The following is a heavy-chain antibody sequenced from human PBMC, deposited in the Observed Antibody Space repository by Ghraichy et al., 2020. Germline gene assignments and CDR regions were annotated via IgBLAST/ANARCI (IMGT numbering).Heavy chain of an antibody. CDR2: ISSSSSTI. V-gene: IGHV3-48*02. J-gene: IGHJ1*01. CDR3: ASLDYGDYEH. CDR1: GFTFSSYS. Sequence: GESLNISCAASGFTFSSYSMNWVRQAPGKGLEWVSYISSSSSTIYYADSVKGRFTISRDNAKNLLYLQMNSLRDEDTAVYYCASLDYGDYEHWGQGTLVTVSS. D-gene: IGHD4-17*01.